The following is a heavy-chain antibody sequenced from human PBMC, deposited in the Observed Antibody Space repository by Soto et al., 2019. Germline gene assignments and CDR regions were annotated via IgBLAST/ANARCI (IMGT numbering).Heavy chain of an antibody. CDR1: GGTRISYY. Sequence: SETHPLTSTVSGGTRISYYWSWIRQPTGRGLEWIGFIYYAGSTKYNPSLNSRVTISVDTSKNQFSLTVTSVTAADTAVYYCARRIVATETFEYWGQGTLVTVSS. CDR3: ARRIVATETFEY. CDR2: IYYAGST. J-gene: IGHJ4*02. D-gene: IGHD5-12*01. V-gene: IGHV4-59*08.